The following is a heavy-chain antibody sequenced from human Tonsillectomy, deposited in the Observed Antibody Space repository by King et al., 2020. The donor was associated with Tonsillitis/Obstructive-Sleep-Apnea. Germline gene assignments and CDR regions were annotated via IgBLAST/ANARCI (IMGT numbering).Heavy chain of an antibody. D-gene: IGHD2-2*01. J-gene: IGHJ4*02. CDR2: INPNSGDT. V-gene: IGHV1-2*04. CDR1: GYTFTGYY. CDR3: ARDPSSDYCSSTSCHFPYFDY. Sequence: QLVQSGAEVKKPGASVKVSCKASGYTFTGYYMHWVRQAPGQGLEWMGWINPNSGDTNYAQKFQGWVTMTRDTSINTAYMDLSKLTSDDTAVYYCARDPSSDYCSSTSCHFPYFDYWAREPWSPSPQ.